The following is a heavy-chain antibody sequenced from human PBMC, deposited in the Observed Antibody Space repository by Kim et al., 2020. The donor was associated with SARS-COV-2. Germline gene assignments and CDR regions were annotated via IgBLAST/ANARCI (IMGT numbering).Heavy chain of an antibody. J-gene: IGHJ4*02. V-gene: IGHV1-69*01. Sequence: AQKFQGRVTITADESTSTAYMELSSLRSEDTAVYYCARDHIAARTYYFDYWGQGTLVTVSS. D-gene: IGHD6-6*01. CDR3: ARDHIAARTYYFDY.